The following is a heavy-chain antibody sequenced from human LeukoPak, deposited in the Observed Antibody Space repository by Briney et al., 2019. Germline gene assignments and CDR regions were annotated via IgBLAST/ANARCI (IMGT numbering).Heavy chain of an antibody. CDR3: AKDARITMIVVASGGYFDY. CDR2: ISGSGGST. V-gene: IGHV3-23*01. Sequence: GGSLRLSCAASGFTFSSYAMSWVRQAPGKGLEWVSAISGSGGSTYYADSVKGRFTIYRDNSKNTLYLQMNSLRAEDTAVYYCAKDARITMIVVASGGYFDYWGQGTLVTVSS. J-gene: IGHJ4*02. D-gene: IGHD3-22*01. CDR1: GFTFSSYA.